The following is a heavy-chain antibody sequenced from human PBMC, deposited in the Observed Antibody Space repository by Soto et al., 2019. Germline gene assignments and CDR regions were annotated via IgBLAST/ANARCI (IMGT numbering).Heavy chain of an antibody. D-gene: IGHD3-10*02. Sequence: ASVKVSCKASGYTFTGYYMHWVRQAPGQGLEWMGWINPNSGGTNYAQKFQGRVTMTRDTSISTAYMELSRLRSDDTAVYYCARDETFTHGGYYYYGMDVWGQGTKVTVSS. V-gene: IGHV1-2*02. CDR1: GYTFTGYY. J-gene: IGHJ6*02. CDR2: INPNSGGT. CDR3: ARDETFTHGGYYYYGMDV.